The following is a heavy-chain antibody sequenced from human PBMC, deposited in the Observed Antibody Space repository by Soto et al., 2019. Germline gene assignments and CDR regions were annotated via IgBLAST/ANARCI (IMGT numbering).Heavy chain of an antibody. CDR3: AKAITSIAARRHYYYGMDV. J-gene: IGHJ6*02. V-gene: IGHV3-23*01. D-gene: IGHD6-6*01. Sequence: EVQLLESGGGLVQPGGSLRLSCAASGFTFSSYAMSWVRQAPGKGLEWVSAISGSGGSTYYADSVKGRFTISRDNSKNTLYLQMNSLRADDTAVYYCAKAITSIAARRHYYYGMDVWGQGTTITVSS. CDR2: ISGSGGST. CDR1: GFTFSSYA.